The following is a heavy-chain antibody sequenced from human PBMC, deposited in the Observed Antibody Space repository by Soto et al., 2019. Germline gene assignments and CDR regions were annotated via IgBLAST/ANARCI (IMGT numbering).Heavy chain of an antibody. CDR3: ARNILGGTTDY. CDR2: ISAYNGNT. J-gene: IGHJ4*02. V-gene: IGHV1-18*01. D-gene: IGHD1-7*01. Sequence: ASVKVSCKASGYTFTSYGISWVRQAPGQGLEWMGWISAYNGNTNYAQKFQGRVTITSDTSATTAYMELSSLTSEDTAIYYCARNILGGTTDYWGQGTLVTV. CDR1: GYTFTSYG.